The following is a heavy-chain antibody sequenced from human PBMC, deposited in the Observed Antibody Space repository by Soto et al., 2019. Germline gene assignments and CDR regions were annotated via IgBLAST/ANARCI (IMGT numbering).Heavy chain of an antibody. J-gene: IGHJ6*02. CDR2: IYPGDSDT. V-gene: IGHV5-51*01. CDR1: GYSFTSYW. Sequence: GESLKISCKGSGYSFTSYWIGWVRQMPGKGLEWMGIIYPGDSDTRYSPSFQGQVTISADKSISTAYLQWSSLKASDTAMYYCARLGSSSKILTGYYRDYYYYGMDVWGQGTTVTVS. D-gene: IGHD3-9*01. CDR3: ARLGSSSKILTGYYRDYYYYGMDV.